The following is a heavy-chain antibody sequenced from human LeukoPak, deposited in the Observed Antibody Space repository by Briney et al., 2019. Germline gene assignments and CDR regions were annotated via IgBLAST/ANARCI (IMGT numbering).Heavy chain of an antibody. CDR1: GYTFTGYY. Sequence: EASVKVSCKASGYTFTGYYMHWVRQAPGQGLEWMGWINPNSGGTNYAQKFQGRVTMTRDTSISTAYMELSRLRSDDTAVYYCARGVGTNWGHNDAFDIWGQGTMVTVSS. D-gene: IGHD7-27*01. V-gene: IGHV1-2*02. J-gene: IGHJ3*02. CDR3: ARGVGTNWGHNDAFDI. CDR2: INPNSGGT.